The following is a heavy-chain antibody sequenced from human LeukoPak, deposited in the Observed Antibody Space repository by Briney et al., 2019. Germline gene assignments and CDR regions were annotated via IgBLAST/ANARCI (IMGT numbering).Heavy chain of an antibody. CDR3: ARDETIPLKKNGDYYYYYGMDV. V-gene: IGHV1-2*02. CDR2: INPNSGGT. J-gene: IGHJ6*02. CDR1: GYTFTGYY. D-gene: IGHD4-17*01. Sequence: ASVKVSCKASGYTFTGYYMHWVRQAPGQGLEWRGWINPNSGGTNYAQKFQGRVTMTRDTSISTAYMELSRLRSDDTAVYYCARDETIPLKKNGDYYYYYGMDVWGQGTTVTVSS.